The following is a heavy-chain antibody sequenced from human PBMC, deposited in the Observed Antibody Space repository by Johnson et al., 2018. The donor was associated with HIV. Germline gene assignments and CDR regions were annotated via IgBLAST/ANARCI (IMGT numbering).Heavy chain of an antibody. CDR2: IRDDGSNK. CDR3: ARVRTTMILGFDI. CDR1: GFTFSTYG. V-gene: IGHV3-30*02. D-gene: IGHD3-22*01. J-gene: IGHJ3*02. Sequence: QVQLLESGGGVVQPGGSLRLSCAASGFTFSTYGMHWVRQAPGKGLEWVAFIRDDGSNKHYIDSVKGRFTISRDNSKDTLYLQMNSLRDEDTAVYYCARVRTTMILGFDIWGQGTMVTVSS.